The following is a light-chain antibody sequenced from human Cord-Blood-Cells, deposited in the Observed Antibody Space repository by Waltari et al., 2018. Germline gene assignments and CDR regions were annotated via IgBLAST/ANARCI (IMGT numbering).Light chain of an antibody. CDR2: AAS. Sequence: DIQFTQSPSFLSASVGERVTITCRASQGISSYLAWYQQKPGKAPKLLIYAASTLQSGVPSRFGGSGSGTEFTLTISSLQPEDFATYYCQQLNSFGGGTKVEIK. CDR3: QQLNS. V-gene: IGKV1-9*01. CDR1: QGISSY. J-gene: IGKJ4*01.